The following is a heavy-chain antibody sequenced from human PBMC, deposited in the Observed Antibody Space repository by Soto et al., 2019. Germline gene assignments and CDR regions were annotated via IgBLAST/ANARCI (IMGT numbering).Heavy chain of an antibody. CDR3: AGALRVFCVGDCYSFVY. J-gene: IGHJ4*02. V-gene: IGHV1-46*01. CDR1: GYTFTSYY. CDR2: INPSGGST. Sequence: QVQLVQSGAEVKKPGASVKVSCKASGYTFTSYYMHWVRQAPGQGLEWMGIINPSGGSTSYAQKFQGRVTMTRDTSTSTVYMELSSLRSEDTAVYYCAGALRVFCVGDCYSFVYWGQGTLVTVSS. D-gene: IGHD2-21*02.